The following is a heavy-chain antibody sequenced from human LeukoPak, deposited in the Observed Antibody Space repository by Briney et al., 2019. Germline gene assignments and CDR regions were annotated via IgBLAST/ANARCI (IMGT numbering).Heavy chain of an antibody. J-gene: IGHJ4*02. CDR2: INHSGST. CDR1: GGSFSGYY. Sequence: SETLPLTCAVYGGSFSGYYWSWIRQPPGKGLEWIGEINHSGSTNYNPSLKSRVTISVDTSKNQFSLKLSSVTAADTAVYYCARQLYGHDNGGDYWGQGTLVTVSS. CDR3: ARQLYGHDNGGDY. V-gene: IGHV4-34*01. D-gene: IGHD3-10*01.